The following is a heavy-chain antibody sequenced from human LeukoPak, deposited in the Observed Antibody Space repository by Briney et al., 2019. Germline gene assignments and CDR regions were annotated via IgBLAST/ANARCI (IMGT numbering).Heavy chain of an antibody. J-gene: IGHJ4*02. Sequence: PSETLSLTCTVSGGSISSSSYYWGWIRQPPGKGLEWIGSIYYSGSTYYNPSLKSRVTISVDTSKNQFSLKLSSVTAADTAVYYCARGPLRLARPLPYDYWGQGTLVTVSS. CDR2: IYYSGST. V-gene: IGHV4-39*07. CDR3: ARGPLRLARPLPYDY. CDR1: GGSISSSSYY.